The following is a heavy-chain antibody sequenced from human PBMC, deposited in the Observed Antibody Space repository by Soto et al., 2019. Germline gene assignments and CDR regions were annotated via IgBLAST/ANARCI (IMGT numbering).Heavy chain of an antibody. CDR2: ISYSGST. D-gene: IGHD4-17*01. CDR1: GGSISTDY. Sequence: QVQLQESGPGLVKPSETLSLTCTVSGGSISTDYWSWIRQPPGKGLEWIGYISYSGSTNYNPSLRSRVTISLDTSKNQFSLKLNSVTAADTAVYDCARDAMTTVIPYYCYYAMDVWGQGTTVTVSS. CDR3: ARDAMTTVIPYYCYYAMDV. J-gene: IGHJ6*02. V-gene: IGHV4-59*01.